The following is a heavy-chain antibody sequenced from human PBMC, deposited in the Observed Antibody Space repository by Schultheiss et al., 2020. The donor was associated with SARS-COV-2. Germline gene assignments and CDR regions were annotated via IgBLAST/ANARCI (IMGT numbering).Heavy chain of an antibody. CDR2: INHSGST. V-gene: IGHV4-39*07. J-gene: IGHJ6*03. CDR3: ARGGVVVPAATRYMDV. CDR1: GGSISSSSYY. D-gene: IGHD2-2*01. Sequence: SETLSLTCTVSGGSISSSSYYWGWIRQPPGKGLEWIGEINHSGSTNYNPSLKSRVTISVDTSKNQFSLKLSSVTAADTAVYYCARGGVVVPAATRYMDVWGKGTTVTVSS.